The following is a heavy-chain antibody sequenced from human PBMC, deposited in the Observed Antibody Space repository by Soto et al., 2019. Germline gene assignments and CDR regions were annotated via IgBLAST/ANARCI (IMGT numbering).Heavy chain of an antibody. CDR2: IYYSGST. CDR1: GGSISSYY. CDR3: ARGASTVKDAFDI. Sequence: QVQLQESGPGLVKPSETLSLTCTVSGGSISSYYWSWIRQRPGNGLAWIGYIYYSGSTNYNPSLKSRVTIAVDTSKNQFSLKLSSVTAADTAVYYCARGASTVKDAFDIWGQGTMVTVSS. V-gene: IGHV4-59*08. D-gene: IGHD4-17*01. J-gene: IGHJ3*02.